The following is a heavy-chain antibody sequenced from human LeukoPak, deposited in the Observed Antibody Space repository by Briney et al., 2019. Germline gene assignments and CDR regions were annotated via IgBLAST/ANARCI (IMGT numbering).Heavy chain of an antibody. J-gene: IGHJ3*02. D-gene: IGHD1-20*01. Sequence: ASVKVSCKASGYTFTGYYMHWVRQAPGQGLEWMGWINPNSGGTNYAQKLQGRVTMTRDTSIMTAYMELSRLRSDDTAVYYCARDPGGYNWNRKAFDIWGQGTVVTVSS. V-gene: IGHV1-2*02. CDR1: GYTFTGYY. CDR2: INPNSGGT. CDR3: ARDPGGYNWNRKAFDI.